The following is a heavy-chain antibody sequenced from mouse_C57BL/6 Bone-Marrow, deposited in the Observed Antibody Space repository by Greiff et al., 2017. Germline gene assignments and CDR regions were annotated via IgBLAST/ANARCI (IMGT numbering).Heavy chain of an antibody. CDR1: GYAFSSSW. V-gene: IGHV1-82*01. Sequence: QVQLQQSGPELVKPGASVKISCKASGYAFSSSWMNWVKQRPGKGLEWIGRIYPGDGDTNYNGKFKGKATLAADKSSSTAYMQLSSLASEDSAVYFCARRGHYYGSSPYFDYWGQGTTLTVSS. CDR2: IYPGDGDT. D-gene: IGHD1-1*01. CDR3: ARRGHYYGSSPYFDY. J-gene: IGHJ2*01.